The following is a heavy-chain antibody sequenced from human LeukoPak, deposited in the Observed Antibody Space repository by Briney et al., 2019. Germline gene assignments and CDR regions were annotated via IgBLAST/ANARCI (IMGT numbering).Heavy chain of an antibody. J-gene: IGHJ4*02. D-gene: IGHD3-16*02. CDR1: GGSKSSYY. V-gene: IGHV4-59*12. CDR2: IYYSGTT. CDR3: ARGVWGSYRYPFDY. Sequence: SETLSLTCTVSGGSKSSYYWTWIRQPPGKGLEWIGYIYYSGTTAYNPSLKSRVTISVDTSKNQFSLKLSSVTAADTAVYYCARGVWGSYRYPFDYWGQGTLVTVSS.